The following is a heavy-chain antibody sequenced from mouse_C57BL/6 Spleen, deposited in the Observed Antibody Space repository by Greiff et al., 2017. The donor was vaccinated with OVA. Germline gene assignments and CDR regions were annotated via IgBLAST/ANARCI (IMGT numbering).Heavy chain of an antibody. D-gene: IGHD3-1*01. CDR3: ARSGRENYFDY. CDR2: LDPSDSYT. CDR1: GYTFTSYW. J-gene: IGHJ2*01. V-gene: IGHV1-69*01. Sequence: VQLQQPGAELVMPGASVKLSCKASGYTFTSYWMHWVKQRPGQGLEWIGELDPSDSYTNYNQKFKGKSTLTVDKSSSTAYMQLSSLTSEDSAVYYCARSGRENYFDYWGQGTTLTVSS.